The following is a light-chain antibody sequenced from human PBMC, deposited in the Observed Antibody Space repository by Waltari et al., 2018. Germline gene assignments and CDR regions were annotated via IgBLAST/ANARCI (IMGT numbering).Light chain of an antibody. V-gene: IGKV1-5*03. Sequence: DIQMTQSPSTLSTFVGDSVTITCRASQNTNIWLACYQQKTGKAPRLLSYKSSILQSGVPARFGGSASGTEFNLTISSLQPDDFATYYCQQYDRHSFSFGQGTRLDLK. CDR3: QQYDRHSFS. CDR1: QNTNIW. CDR2: KSS. J-gene: IGKJ2*03.